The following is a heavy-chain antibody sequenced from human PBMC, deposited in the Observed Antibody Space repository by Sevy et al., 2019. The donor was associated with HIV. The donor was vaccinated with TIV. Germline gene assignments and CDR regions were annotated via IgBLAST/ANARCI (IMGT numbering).Heavy chain of an antibody. D-gene: IGHD3-10*01. J-gene: IGHJ4*02. CDR2: ISGSTGTT. V-gene: IGHV3-23*01. CDR1: GFTFSNYA. CDR3: AKDTGSGRIYFDS. Sequence: GGCLRLSCAASGFTFSNYAMTWVRQAPGKGLEWVSSISGSTGTTYYADSVKGRFTISRDNSKNTLYLQMNSLRAEDTAVYSCAKDTGSGRIYFDSWGQGTPVTVSS.